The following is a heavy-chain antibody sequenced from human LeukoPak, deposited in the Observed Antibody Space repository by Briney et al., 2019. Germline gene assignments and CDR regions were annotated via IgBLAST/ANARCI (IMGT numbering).Heavy chain of an antibody. CDR3: AASIVVVTATRPFDY. V-gene: IGHV4-31*03. J-gene: IGHJ4*02. Sequence: SETLSLTCTVSGGSISSGGYYWSWIRQHPGKGLEWIGYIYYSGSTYYNPSLKSRVTISVDTSKNQFSLKLSSVTAADTAVYYCAASIVVVTATRPFDYWGQGTLVIVSS. D-gene: IGHD2-21*02. CDR1: GGSISSGGYY. CDR2: IYYSGST.